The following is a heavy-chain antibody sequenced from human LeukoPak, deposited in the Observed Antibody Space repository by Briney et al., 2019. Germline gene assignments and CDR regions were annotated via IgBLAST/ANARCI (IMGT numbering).Heavy chain of an antibody. CDR3: AKVLAYYFDY. J-gene: IGHJ4*02. V-gene: IGHV3-23*01. CDR1: GFTFSSYA. CDR2: IGSGT. Sequence: PGGSLRLSCGASGFTFSSYAMSWVRQAPGKGLEWVSAIGSGTYYADSVKGRFTISRDNSKNTLYLQMNSLRAEDTAVYYCAKVLAYYFDYWGQGTLVTVSP.